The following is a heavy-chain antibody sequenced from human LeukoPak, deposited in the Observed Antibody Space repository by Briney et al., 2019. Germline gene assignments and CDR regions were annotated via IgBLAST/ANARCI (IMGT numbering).Heavy chain of an antibody. CDR2: ISGSGGST. V-gene: IGHV3-23*01. J-gene: IGHJ5*02. Sequence: GGSLRLSCAASGFTFSSYAMSWVRQAPGKGLEWVSAISGSGGSTYYADSVKGRFTISRDNSKNTLYLQMNSLRAEDTAVYYCAEANVVAAMADWFDPWGQGTLVTVSS. CDR3: AEANVVAAMADWFDP. D-gene: IGHD2-15*01. CDR1: GFTFSSYA.